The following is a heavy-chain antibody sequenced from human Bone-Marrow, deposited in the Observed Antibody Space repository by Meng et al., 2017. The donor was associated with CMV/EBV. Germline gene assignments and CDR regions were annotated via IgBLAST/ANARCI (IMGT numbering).Heavy chain of an antibody. J-gene: IGHJ4*02. CDR3: ARYDFWSGYEY. D-gene: IGHD3-3*01. V-gene: IGHV1-46*01. Sequence: ASVKVSCKASGYTFTRYYIHWVRQAPGQGLEWMGIINPSDDSTSYPQKFQGRVTMTRDTSTSTAYMELSSLRFEDTAVYYCARYDFWSGYEYWGQGTLVTVPQ. CDR2: INPSDDST. CDR1: GYTFTRYY.